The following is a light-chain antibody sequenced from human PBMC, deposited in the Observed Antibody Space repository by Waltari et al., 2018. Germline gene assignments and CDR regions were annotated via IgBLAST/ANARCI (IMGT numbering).Light chain of an antibody. CDR3: QQYNNWPRGWT. J-gene: IGKJ1*01. CDR2: GAS. Sequence: EIVMTQSPATLSVSPGGRATLSCRASQSVSSNLAWYQQKPGQTPRLRIYGASTRATGISARFSASGSGTEFTLTISSLQSEDFALYYCQQYNNWPRGWTFGQGTKVEIK. V-gene: IGKV3-15*01. CDR1: QSVSSN.